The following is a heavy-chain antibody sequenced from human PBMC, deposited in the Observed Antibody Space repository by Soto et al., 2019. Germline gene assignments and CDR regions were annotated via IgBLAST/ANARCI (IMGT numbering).Heavy chain of an antibody. V-gene: IGHV4-39*01. CDR2: IYYSGST. Sequence: PSETLALTCTVSGGAISGSSYYWGWIRQPPGKVLEWIESIYYSGSTYYNPSLKSRVTISVDTSKNQFSLKLTSVTAADTALYYCARGPVTRSWYTTEFDYWGHGTLVTVSP. D-gene: IGHD1-1*01. CDR3: ARGPVTRSWYTTEFDY. J-gene: IGHJ4*01. CDR1: GGAISGSSYY.